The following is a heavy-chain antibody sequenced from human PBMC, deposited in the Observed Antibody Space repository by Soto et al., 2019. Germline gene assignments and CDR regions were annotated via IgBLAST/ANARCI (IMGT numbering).Heavy chain of an antibody. Sequence: QVQLVQSGAAVKKPGASVMFYCKASGYTFTGYAIHWVRQAPGQRHEWMGWINGGNGDTKYSQKFQGRVTITRDTSASTAYMELTSLGSEDTAVYHCARGYCSSTSCQYYFDFWGQGTLVTVSS. J-gene: IGHJ4*02. V-gene: IGHV1-3*01. CDR1: GYTFTGYA. D-gene: IGHD2-2*01. CDR3: ARGYCSSTSCQYYFDF. CDR2: INGGNGDT.